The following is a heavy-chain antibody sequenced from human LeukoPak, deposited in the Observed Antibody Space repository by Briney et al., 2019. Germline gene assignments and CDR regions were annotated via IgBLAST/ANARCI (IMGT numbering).Heavy chain of an antibody. CDR1: GFTFSSYS. CDR3: ARDRCSSTSCYTNDY. CDR2: ISSSSSYI. Sequence: PGGSLRLSCAASGFTFSSYSMNWVRQAPGKGLEWVSSISSSSSYIYYADSVKGRFTISRDNAKNSLYLQMNSLRAEDTAVYYCARDRCSSTSCYTNDYWGQGTLVTVSS. J-gene: IGHJ4*02. D-gene: IGHD2-2*01. V-gene: IGHV3-21*01.